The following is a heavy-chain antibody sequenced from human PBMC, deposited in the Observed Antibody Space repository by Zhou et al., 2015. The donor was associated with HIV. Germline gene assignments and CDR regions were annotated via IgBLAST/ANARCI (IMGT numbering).Heavy chain of an antibody. CDR3: ARDDWGLDY. Sequence: QVQLVESGGGVVQPGRSLRLSCAASGFTFSLYGMHWVRQAPGKGLEWVAVIWYDGTNKYYADSLKGRFTISRDNSNNTLYLQINSLTGEDTAVYYCARDDWGLDYWGQGILVTVSS. J-gene: IGHJ4*02. V-gene: IGHV3-33*01. D-gene: IGHD3-9*01. CDR2: IWYDGTNK. CDR1: GFTFSLYG.